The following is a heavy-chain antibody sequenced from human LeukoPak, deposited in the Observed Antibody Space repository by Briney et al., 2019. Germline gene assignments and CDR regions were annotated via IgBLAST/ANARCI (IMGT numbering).Heavy chain of an antibody. J-gene: IGHJ5*02. CDR3: ARDHLSSWYSVGNWFDP. V-gene: IGHV1-69*13. D-gene: IGHD6-13*01. CDR2: IIPIFGTA. CDR1: GYTFTSYY. Sequence: SVKVSCKASGYTFTSYYMHWVRQAPGQGLEWMGGIIPIFGTANYAQKFQGRVTITADESTSTAYMELSSLRSEDTAVYYCARDHLSSWYSVGNWFDPWGQGTLVTVSS.